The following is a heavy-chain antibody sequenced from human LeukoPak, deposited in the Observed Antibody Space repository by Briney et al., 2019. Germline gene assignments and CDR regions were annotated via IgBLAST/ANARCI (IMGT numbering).Heavy chain of an antibody. V-gene: IGHV3-53*01. Sequence: GGSLRLSCEVSGISVNTSYLSWVRQAPGRGLEWVSVIYNSGKTFYRDSVKGRFTISRDNSRNTVFLRMNSLRVEDTATYFCTRGKLIGHSSSWYLLDHWSQGSLVIVSS. D-gene: IGHD6-13*01. J-gene: IGHJ4*02. CDR2: IYNSGKT. CDR1: GISVNTSY. CDR3: TRGKLIGHSSSWYLLDH.